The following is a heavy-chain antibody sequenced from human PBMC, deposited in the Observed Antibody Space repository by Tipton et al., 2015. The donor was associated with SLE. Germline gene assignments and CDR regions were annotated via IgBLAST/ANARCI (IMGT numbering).Heavy chain of an antibody. V-gene: IGHV4-59*08. CDR2: MHYSGSS. J-gene: IGHJ3*01. D-gene: IGHD1-7*01. CDR3: ARLWIVELPSASDGFDV. Sequence: TLSLTCTVSGGSFTSNYWSWIRQPPGKGLEWIGCMHYSGSSAYNASLRSRVTILVDTSKKQISLKLTSVTAVDTAVYWCARLWIVELPSASDGFDVWGQGTMVTVSS. CDR1: GGSFTSNY.